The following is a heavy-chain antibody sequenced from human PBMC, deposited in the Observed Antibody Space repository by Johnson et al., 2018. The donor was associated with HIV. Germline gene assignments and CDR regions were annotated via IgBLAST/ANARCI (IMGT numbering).Heavy chain of an antibody. Sequence: GQLVESGGGLVQPGGSLRLSCAASGFTFSSYAMHWVRQAPGKGLEYVSAISSNGGSTYYANSVKGRFTISRDNSKNTLYLQMGSLRAEDMAVYYCARGALSPAAPDAFDIWGQGTMVTVSS. CDR2: ISSNGGST. J-gene: IGHJ3*02. V-gene: IGHV3-64*01. CDR3: ARGALSPAAPDAFDI. CDR1: GFTFSSYA. D-gene: IGHD6-13*01.